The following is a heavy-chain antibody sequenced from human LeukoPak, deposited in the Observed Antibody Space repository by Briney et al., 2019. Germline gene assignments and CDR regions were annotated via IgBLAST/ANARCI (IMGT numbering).Heavy chain of an antibody. CDR3: ARYSSSPFDY. J-gene: IGHJ4*02. CDR1: GGSFSGYY. V-gene: IGHV4-34*01. Sequence: SETLSLTCAVYGGSFSGYYWSWIRQPPGKGLEWIGEINHSGSTNYNPSLKSRVTISVDTSKNQSSLKLSSVTAADTAVYYCARYSSSPFDYWGQGTLVTVSS. CDR2: INHSGST. D-gene: IGHD6-6*01.